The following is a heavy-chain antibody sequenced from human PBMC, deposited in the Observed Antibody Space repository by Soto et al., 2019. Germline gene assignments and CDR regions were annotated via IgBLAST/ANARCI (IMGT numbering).Heavy chain of an antibody. CDR1: GYTFTKYG. V-gene: IGHV1-18*01. Sequence: QAPLVQSGAEVKKPGASVXISCQASGYTFTKYGIAWXRXXXXXXXXXXXXXXPXNGNTVYAQKVEGRVTMTTDTSTTTAYMELKSLRSDDTALYXXXXXXXXXRXXXSXXXXXXXXDSWGQGTLVTVSS. CDR2: XXPXNGNT. J-gene: IGHJ4*02. CDR3: XXXXXXXRXXXSXXXXXXXXDS.